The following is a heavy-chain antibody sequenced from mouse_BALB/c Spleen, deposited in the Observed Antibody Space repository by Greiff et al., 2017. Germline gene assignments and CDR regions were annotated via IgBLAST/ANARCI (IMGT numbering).Heavy chain of an antibody. CDR3: ARIYYGNYAWFAY. Sequence: EVQLVESGGGLVKPGGSLKLSCAASGFTFSSYAMSWVRQTPEKRLEWVASISSGGSTYYPDSVKGRFTISRDNARNILYLQMSSLRSEDTAMYYCARIYYGNYAWFAYWGQGTLVTVSA. CDR1: GFTFSSYA. CDR2: ISSGGST. V-gene: IGHV5-6-5*01. D-gene: IGHD2-1*01. J-gene: IGHJ3*01.